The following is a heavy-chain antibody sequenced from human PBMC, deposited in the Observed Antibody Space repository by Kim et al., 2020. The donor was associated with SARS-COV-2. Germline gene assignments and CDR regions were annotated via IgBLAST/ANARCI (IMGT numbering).Heavy chain of an antibody. D-gene: IGHD6-19*01. Sequence: GGSLRLSCAASGFTFDNYAMKWVRQAPGKGLEWVAGITWNSGSIGYADSVKGRFAISRDNAKNSLYLQMNSLRTEDTALYYCAGWSYYGMDVWGQGTTVTVSS. CDR3: AGWSYYGMDV. CDR2: ITWNSGSI. CDR1: GFTFDNYA. J-gene: IGHJ6*02. V-gene: IGHV3-9*01.